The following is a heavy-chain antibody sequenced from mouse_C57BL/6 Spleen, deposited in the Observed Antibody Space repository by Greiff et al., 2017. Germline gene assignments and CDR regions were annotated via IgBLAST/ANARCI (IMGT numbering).Heavy chain of an antibody. CDR1: GYTFTSYW. CDR2: IDPSDSET. V-gene: IGHV1-52*01. J-gene: IGHJ4*01. Sequence: VQLQQPGAELVRPGSSVKLSCKASGYTFTSYWMHWVKQRPIQGLEWIGNIDPSDSETHYNQKFKDKATLTVDKSSSTAYMQLSSLTSEDSAVYYCARRSNYDYAMDYWGQGTSVTVSS. D-gene: IGHD2-5*01. CDR3: ARRSNYDYAMDY.